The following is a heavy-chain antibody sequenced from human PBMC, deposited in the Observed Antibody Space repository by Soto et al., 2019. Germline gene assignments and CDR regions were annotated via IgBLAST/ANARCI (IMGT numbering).Heavy chain of an antibody. D-gene: IGHD3-16*01. CDR2: IRSKAYGGTT. J-gene: IGHJ3*02. CDR3: TTGPQYYDYVWGSYRAPDAFEI. CDR1: GFTFGDYA. Sequence: PGGSLRLSCTASGFTFGDYAMSWFRQAPGKGLEWVGFIRSKAYGGTTEYAASVKGRFTISRDDSKSIAYLQMNSLKTEDTAVYYCTTGPQYYDYVWGSYRAPDAFEIWGQGTMVTVSS. V-gene: IGHV3-49*03.